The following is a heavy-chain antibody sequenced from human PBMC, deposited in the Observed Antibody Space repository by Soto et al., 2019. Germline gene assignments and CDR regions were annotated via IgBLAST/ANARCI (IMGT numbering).Heavy chain of an antibody. Sequence: ASVKVSCKASGYIFTAYSMHWVRQAPGQGLEWMGVINPSGGSTNYAQKFQGRITMTRDTSTSTVYMDLSSLTSEDTAVYYCAREENCSDGICYSEYFQRWGQGTLVTVSS. CDR2: INPSGGST. V-gene: IGHV1-46*01. CDR3: AREENCSDGICYSEYFQR. J-gene: IGHJ1*01. D-gene: IGHD2-15*01. CDR1: GYIFTAYS.